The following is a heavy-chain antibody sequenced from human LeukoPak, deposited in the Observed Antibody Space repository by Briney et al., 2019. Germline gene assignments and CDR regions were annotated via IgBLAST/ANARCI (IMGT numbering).Heavy chain of an antibody. D-gene: IGHD3-10*01. Sequence: PGGSLRLSCAASGFTFSSYSMNWVRQAPGKGLEWVSSISSSSSYIYYADSVKGRFTISRDNAKNSLYLQMNSLRAEDTAVYPCAKDPLQYGSGSYYFDYWGQGTLVTVSS. CDR2: ISSSSSYI. CDR3: AKDPLQYGSGSYYFDY. J-gene: IGHJ4*02. CDR1: GFTFSSYS. V-gene: IGHV3-21*01.